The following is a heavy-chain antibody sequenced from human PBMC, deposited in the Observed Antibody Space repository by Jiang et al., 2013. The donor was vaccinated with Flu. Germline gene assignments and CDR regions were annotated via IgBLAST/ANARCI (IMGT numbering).Heavy chain of an antibody. CDR3: VHSAQVYDWVYDSSGQYYFDF. CDR2: TYWNGDK. J-gene: IGHJ4*02. V-gene: IGHV2-5*01. D-gene: IGHD3-22*01. CDR1: GFSLKTGGVG. Sequence: KPTQTLTVTCTFSGFSLKTGGVGVGWIRQPPGKALEWLAHTYWNGDKRYSPSLKSRLTIIKDTSKNQVVLTMTNMDPVDTATYYCVHSAQVYDWVYDSSGQYYFDFWGQGTLVTVSS.